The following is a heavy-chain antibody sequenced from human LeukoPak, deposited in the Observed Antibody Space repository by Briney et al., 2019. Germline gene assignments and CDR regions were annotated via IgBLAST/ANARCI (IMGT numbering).Heavy chain of an antibody. Sequence: GGSLRLSCAASGFTFSSYAMHWVRQAPGKGLEWVAVISYDGSNKNYADSVKGRFTISRDNSKNTLYLQMNSLRDEDTAVYYCARDPYQLPTYYFDYWGQGTLVTVSS. CDR1: GFTFSSYA. CDR2: ISYDGSNK. CDR3: ARDPYQLPTYYFDY. V-gene: IGHV3-30*04. D-gene: IGHD2-2*01. J-gene: IGHJ4*02.